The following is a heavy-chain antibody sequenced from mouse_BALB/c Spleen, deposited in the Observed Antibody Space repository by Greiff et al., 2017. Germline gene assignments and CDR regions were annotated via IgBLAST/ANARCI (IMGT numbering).Heavy chain of an antibody. Sequence: EVQRVESGGGLVQPGGSRKLSCAASGFTFSSFGMHWVRQAPEKGLEWVAYISSGSSTIYYADTVKGRFTISRDNPKNTLFLQMTSLRSEDTAMYYCARSTTATMDYGGQGTSVTVSS. J-gene: IGHJ4*01. D-gene: IGHD1-2*01. CDR3: ARSTTATMDY. V-gene: IGHV5-17*02. CDR2: ISSGSSTI. CDR1: GFTFSSFG.